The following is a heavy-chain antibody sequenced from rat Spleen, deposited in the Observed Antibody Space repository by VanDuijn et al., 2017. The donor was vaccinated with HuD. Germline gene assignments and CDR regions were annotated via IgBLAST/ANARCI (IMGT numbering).Heavy chain of an antibody. CDR2: ISYEGSST. J-gene: IGHJ2*01. D-gene: IGHD1-2*01. CDR3: ARLEQLYPLD. V-gene: IGHV5-22*01. Sequence: EVQLVESGGGLVQPGRSLKLSCAASGFTFSDYAMAWVRQAPKKGLEWVASISYEGSSTYYGDSVKGRFTISRDNAKSTLYLQMNSLRSEDTATYYCARLEQLYPLDWGQGVMVTVSS. CDR1: GFTFSDYA.